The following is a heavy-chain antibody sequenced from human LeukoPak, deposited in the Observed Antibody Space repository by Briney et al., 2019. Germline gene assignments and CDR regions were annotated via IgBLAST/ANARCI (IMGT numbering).Heavy chain of an antibody. CDR1: GGSISSGSYY. V-gene: IGHV4-61*02. Sequence: SETLSHTCTVSGGSISSGSYYWSWIRQPAGKGLEWIGRIYTSGNTNYNPPLKSRVTMSVDTSKNQFSLKVSSVTAADTALYYCARDHATSSSWYGHAYWGQGILVTVSS. D-gene: IGHD6-13*01. J-gene: IGHJ4*02. CDR2: IYTSGNT. CDR3: ARDHATSSSWYGHAY.